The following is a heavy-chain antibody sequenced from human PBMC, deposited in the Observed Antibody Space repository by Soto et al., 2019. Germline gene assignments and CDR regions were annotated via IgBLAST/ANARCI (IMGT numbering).Heavy chain of an antibody. CDR3: AATTKDYYYYMDV. V-gene: IGHV3-23*01. J-gene: IGHJ6*03. D-gene: IGHD2-15*01. CDR2: ISGSGGST. CDR1: GFTFSSYA. Sequence: EVKLLESGGGLVQPGGSLRLSCAASGFTFSSYAMSWVRQAPGKGLEWVSAISGSGGSTYYADSVKGRFTISRDNSKNTLYLQMNSLRAEDTAVHMVAATTKDYYYYMDVWGKGTTVTVSS.